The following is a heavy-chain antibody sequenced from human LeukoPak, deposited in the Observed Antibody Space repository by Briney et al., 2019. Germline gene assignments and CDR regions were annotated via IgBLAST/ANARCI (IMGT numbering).Heavy chain of an antibody. V-gene: IGHV3-74*01. CDR3: PRALNWHKVDY. J-gene: IGHJ4*02. D-gene: IGHD1/OR15-1a*01. CDR2: INKDGSST. CDR1: GFTYSKYW. Sequence: GGSLRLSCAVSGFTYSKYWILEVRQAPGKGLVWVSRINKDGSSTDYADSVKGRFTISRDNAKNTLSLQMNSLRVEDTAVYYCPRALNWHKVDYWGQGTLVTVSS.